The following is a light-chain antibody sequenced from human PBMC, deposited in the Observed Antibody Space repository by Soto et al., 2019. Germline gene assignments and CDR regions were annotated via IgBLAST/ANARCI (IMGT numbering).Light chain of an antibody. CDR3: TQRRSSPTT. CDR1: QRVSSY. Sequence: EIVLTQSPATLSLSPGERATLSCRASQRVSSYLPWYQQRPGQAPRLLIYDASNRATGVRARFSGSGSGTDFTLHIQTAEREDFEVHQCTQRRSSPTTFGQGTRLEIK. J-gene: IGKJ5*01. CDR2: DAS. V-gene: IGKV3-11*01.